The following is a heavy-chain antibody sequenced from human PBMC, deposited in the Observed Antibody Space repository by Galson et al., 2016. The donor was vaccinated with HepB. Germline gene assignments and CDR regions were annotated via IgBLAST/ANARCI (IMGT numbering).Heavy chain of an antibody. D-gene: IGHD3-16*01. CDR2: IYYTGST. CDR3: ASLGRSGGTIGAFHI. V-gene: IGHV4-59*12. Sequence: ETLSLTCSVSGGSTSRYYWTWIRQPPGKGLEWIGFIYYTGSTSYNPSLKSRVTMSVDTSTDQFSLNLSSVTAADTAVYYCASLGRSGGTIGAFHIWGQGTMVTVSS. CDR1: GGSTSRYY. J-gene: IGHJ3*02.